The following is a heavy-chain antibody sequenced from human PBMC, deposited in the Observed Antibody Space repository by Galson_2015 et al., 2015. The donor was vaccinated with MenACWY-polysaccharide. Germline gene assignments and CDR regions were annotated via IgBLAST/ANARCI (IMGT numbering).Heavy chain of an antibody. D-gene: IGHD1-26*01. CDR3: VKGGWADN. V-gene: IGHV3-23*01. J-gene: IGHJ4*02. Sequence: LRLSCAASTVTFRGSGMHWVRQAPGKGLEWVSAISSGSDTAYYTDSVKGRFTISRDNSKDTVHLQMDSLRADDTAVYYCVKGGWADNWGQGTLVTVSS. CDR2: ISSGSDTA. CDR1: TVTFRGSG.